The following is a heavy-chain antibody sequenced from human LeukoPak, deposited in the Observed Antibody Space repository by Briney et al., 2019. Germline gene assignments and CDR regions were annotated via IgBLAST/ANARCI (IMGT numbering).Heavy chain of an antibody. CDR3: ARDRSSSWYWDY. CDR2: ISSGSSYT. V-gene: IGHV3-11*06. Sequence: PGGSLRLSCATSGFTFSNYAVSWVRQAPGKGLEWISYISSGSSYTNYADSVKGRFTISRDNAKNSLYLQMNSLRAEDAAVYYCARDRSSSWYWDYWGQGTLVTVSS. CDR1: GFTFSNYA. J-gene: IGHJ4*02. D-gene: IGHD6-13*01.